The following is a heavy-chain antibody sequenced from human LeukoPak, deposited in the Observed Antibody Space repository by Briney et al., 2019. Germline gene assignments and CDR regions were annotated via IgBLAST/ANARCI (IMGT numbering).Heavy chain of an antibody. CDR3: GGVVPQYYNYYYMDV. J-gene: IGHJ6*03. CDR2: IIPIFGTA. Sequence: SVKVSCKASGGTFSSYAISWVRQAPGQGLEWMGGIIPIFGTANYAQKFQGRVTITADESTSTAYMELSSLRSEDTAVYYCGGVVPQYYNYYYMDVWGKGTTVTVSS. V-gene: IGHV1-69*13. CDR1: GGTFSSYA.